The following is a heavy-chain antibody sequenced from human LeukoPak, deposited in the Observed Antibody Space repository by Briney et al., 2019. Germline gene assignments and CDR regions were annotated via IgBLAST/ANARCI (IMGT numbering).Heavy chain of an antibody. J-gene: IGHJ5*02. Sequence: GGSLRLSCTASGFTFGDYAMSWVRQAPGKGLEWVGFIRSKAYGGTTEYAASVKGRFTISRDDSKSIAYLQMNSLKTEDTAVYYCTMMVRGVTWFDPWGQGTLVTVSS. D-gene: IGHD3-10*01. CDR3: TMMVRGVTWFDP. V-gene: IGHV3-49*04. CDR1: GFTFGDYA. CDR2: IRSKAYGGTT.